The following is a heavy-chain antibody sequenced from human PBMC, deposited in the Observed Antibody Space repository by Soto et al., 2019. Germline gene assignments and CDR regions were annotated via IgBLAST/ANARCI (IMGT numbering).Heavy chain of an antibody. CDR3: ARGVYCSSTSCYDVYYYYGMDV. Sequence: ETLSLTCTVSGGSISSSYWSWIRQPPGRGLEWIGDIYYRGSTNYNPSLESRVAISIDTSKTQFSLKVSSVTAADTAVYYCARGVYCSSTSCYDVYYYYGMDVWGQGTTVTVSS. J-gene: IGHJ6*02. D-gene: IGHD2-2*01. CDR2: IYYRGST. V-gene: IGHV4-59*12. CDR1: GGSISSSY.